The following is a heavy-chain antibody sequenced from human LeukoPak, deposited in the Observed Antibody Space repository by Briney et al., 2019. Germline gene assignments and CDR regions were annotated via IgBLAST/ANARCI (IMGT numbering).Heavy chain of an antibody. CDR3: ARHPCSYYYDSSGYYCGDYYFDY. CDR1: GYTFTGYY. V-gene: IGHV1-2*04. D-gene: IGHD3-22*01. J-gene: IGHJ4*02. CDR2: INPNSGGT. Sequence: ASVKVSCKASGYTFTGYYMHWVRQAPGQGLEWMGWINPNSGGTNYAQKFQGWVTMTRDTSKNQFSLKLSSVTAADTAVYYCARHPCSYYYDSSGYYCGDYYFDYWGQGTLVTVSS.